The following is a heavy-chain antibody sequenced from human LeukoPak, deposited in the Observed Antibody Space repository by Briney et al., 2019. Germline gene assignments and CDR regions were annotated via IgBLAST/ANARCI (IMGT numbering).Heavy chain of an antibody. CDR1: GGSISSYY. CDR2: IYYSGST. Sequence: PSETLSLTCTVSGGSISSYYWSWIRQPPGKGLEWIGYIYYSGSTNYNPSLKCRVTISVDTSKNQFSLKLSSVTAADTAVYYCASSYGSGVYNWFDPWGQGTLVTVSS. V-gene: IGHV4-59*08. CDR3: ASSYGSGVYNWFDP. D-gene: IGHD3-10*01. J-gene: IGHJ5*02.